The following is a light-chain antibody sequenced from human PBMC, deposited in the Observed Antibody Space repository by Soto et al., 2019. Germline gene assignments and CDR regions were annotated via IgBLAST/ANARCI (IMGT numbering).Light chain of an antibody. V-gene: IGKV1-12*01. Sequence: DIQMTQSPSSVSASVGDRVTITCRASQGISNWLAWYQQKPGQAPKLLIYAASSLKSGVPSMFSGSGSETYFSLSISSLQPEDFATHYCQHAKSFPPYTFGRGTKLEIK. CDR1: QGISNW. CDR2: AAS. CDR3: QHAKSFPPYT. J-gene: IGKJ2*01.